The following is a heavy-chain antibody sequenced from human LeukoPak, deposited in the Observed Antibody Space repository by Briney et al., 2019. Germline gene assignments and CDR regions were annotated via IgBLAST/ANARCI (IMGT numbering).Heavy chain of an antibody. CDR1: GGSFSGYY. CDR3: ARLKFSDY. J-gene: IGHJ4*02. CDR2: INHSGST. Sequence: SETLSLNCAVYGGSFSGYYWSWIRQPPGKELEWIGEINHSGSTDYNPSLKSRVTISVDTSKNQFSLKLSSVTAADTAVYYCARLKFSDYWGQGTLVTVSS. V-gene: IGHV4-34*01.